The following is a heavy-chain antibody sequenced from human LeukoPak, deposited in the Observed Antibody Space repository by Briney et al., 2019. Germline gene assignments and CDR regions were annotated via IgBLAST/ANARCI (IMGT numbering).Heavy chain of an antibody. D-gene: IGHD2-8*02. J-gene: IGHJ4*02. V-gene: IGHV1-18*01. CDR3: ARETGGVYFDY. Sequence: AXVKVSCKASGYIFTTYGITWVRQAPGQGLEWMGWISVYNDNTYYSQKLQGRVTMTTDTSTSTAYMELRSLRSDDTAVYYCARETGGVYFDYWGQGTLVTVSS. CDR1: GYIFTTYG. CDR2: ISVYNDNT.